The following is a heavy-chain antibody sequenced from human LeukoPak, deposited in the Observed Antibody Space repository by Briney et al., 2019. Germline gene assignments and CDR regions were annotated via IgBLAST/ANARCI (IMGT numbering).Heavy chain of an antibody. J-gene: IGHJ4*02. CDR1: GFTFSSYG. D-gene: IGHD5-24*01. CDR2: IWYDGSNK. Sequence: GGSLRLSCAASGFTFSSYGMHWVRQAPGKGLEWVAVIWYDGSNKYYADSVKGRFTISRDNSKNTLYLQMNSLRAEDTAVYYCAKEDNSPPLDYWGQGTLVTVSS. CDR3: AKEDNSPPLDY. V-gene: IGHV3-30*02.